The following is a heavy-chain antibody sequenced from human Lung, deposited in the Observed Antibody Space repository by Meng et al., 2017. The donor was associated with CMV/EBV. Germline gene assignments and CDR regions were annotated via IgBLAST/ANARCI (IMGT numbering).Heavy chain of an antibody. CDR3: TPVNWNYYDY. V-gene: IGHV3-15*01. D-gene: IGHD1-1*01. J-gene: IGHJ4*02. Sequence: ESLKISCPCSGFTISNAKISWVRQAPGKGLEWVARSKPTTDNETIDYAAPVESRFTISRDDSRNTVYLQITSLKSEDISVYFCTPVNWNYYDYWGQGTVVTVSS. CDR1: GFTISNAK. CDR2: SKPTTDNETI.